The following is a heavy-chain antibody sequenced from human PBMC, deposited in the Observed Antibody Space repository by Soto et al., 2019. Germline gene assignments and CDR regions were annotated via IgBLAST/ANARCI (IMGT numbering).Heavy chain of an antibody. Sequence: GASVKVSCKASGYTFTGYYMHWVRQAPGQGLEWMGWINPNSGGTNYAQKFQGWVTMTRDTSISTAYMELSRLRSDDTAVYYCARSPLDYYYGMDVWGQGTTVTVSS. J-gene: IGHJ6*02. CDR2: INPNSGGT. V-gene: IGHV1-2*04. CDR3: ARSPLDYYYGMDV. CDR1: GYTFTGYY.